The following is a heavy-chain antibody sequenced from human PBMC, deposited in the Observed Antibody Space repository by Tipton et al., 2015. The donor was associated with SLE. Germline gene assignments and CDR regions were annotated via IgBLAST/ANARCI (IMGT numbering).Heavy chain of an antibody. Sequence: SLGLSCAASGFTFSSYAMHWVRQAPGKGLEWVAVISYDGSNKYYADSVKGRFTISRDNSNNTLYLQMNSLRAEDTAVYYCARGGIAVAGTVYYYYMDVWGKGTTVTVSS. D-gene: IGHD6-19*01. V-gene: IGHV3-30-3*01. CDR1: GFTFSSYA. J-gene: IGHJ6*03. CDR2: ISYDGSNK. CDR3: ARGGIAVAGTVYYYYMDV.